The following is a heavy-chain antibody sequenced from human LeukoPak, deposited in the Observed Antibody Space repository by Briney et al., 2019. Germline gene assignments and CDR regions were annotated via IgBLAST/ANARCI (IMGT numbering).Heavy chain of an antibody. CDR1: GFTFSNYW. CDR2: IDQDGSDK. J-gene: IGHJ4*02. Sequence: GGSLRLSCAASGFTFSNYWMSWVRQAPGKGLEWVATIDQDGSDKFSVDSVKGRFTISRDNAKNSLYLQMNSLRAEDTAIYYCTRVGYIDEGIDYWGQGTLVTVSS. CDR3: TRVGYIDEGIDY. V-gene: IGHV3-7*04. D-gene: IGHD5-24*01.